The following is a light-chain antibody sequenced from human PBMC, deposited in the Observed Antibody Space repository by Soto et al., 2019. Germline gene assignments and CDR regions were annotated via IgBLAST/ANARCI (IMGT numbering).Light chain of an antibody. CDR2: DAS. V-gene: IGKV3-11*01. Sequence: EIVMTQSPATLSVSPGERATLSCRASQSVSSYLAWYQQKPGQAPRILIYDASNRATGIQARFSGSGSGTEFTLTIRSLEPEDFAVYYCKQRSNWPTCGQGTKVDIK. CDR1: QSVSSY. J-gene: IGKJ1*01. CDR3: KQRSNWPT.